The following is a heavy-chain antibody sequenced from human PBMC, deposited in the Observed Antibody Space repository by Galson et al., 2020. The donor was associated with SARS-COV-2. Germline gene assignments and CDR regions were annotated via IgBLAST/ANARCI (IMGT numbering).Heavy chain of an antibody. CDR3: AKATARAAIITGGYWYFDL. Sequence: GGSLRLSCAASGFTVSSNYMSWVRQAPGKGLEWVSYISSSSSTIYYADSVKGRFTISRDNAKNSLYLQMNSLRVDDTAVYYCAKATARAAIITGGYWYFDLWGRGTLVTVSS. V-gene: IGHV3-48*04. J-gene: IGHJ2*01. D-gene: IGHD3-16*01. CDR1: GFTVSSNY. CDR2: ISSSSSTI.